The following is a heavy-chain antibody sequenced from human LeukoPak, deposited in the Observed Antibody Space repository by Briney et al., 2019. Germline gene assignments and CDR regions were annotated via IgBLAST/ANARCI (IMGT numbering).Heavy chain of an antibody. CDR2: IYTSGST. Sequence: PSETLSLTCTVSGGSISSYYWSWIRQPAGKGLEWIGRIYTSGSTNYNPSLKSRVTMSVDTSKNQFSLKLSSVTAADTAVYYCARSGTTVTTPLFDYWGQGPWSPSPQ. D-gene: IGHD4-11*01. CDR3: ARSGTTVTTPLFDY. J-gene: IGHJ4*02. CDR1: GGSISSYY. V-gene: IGHV4-4*07.